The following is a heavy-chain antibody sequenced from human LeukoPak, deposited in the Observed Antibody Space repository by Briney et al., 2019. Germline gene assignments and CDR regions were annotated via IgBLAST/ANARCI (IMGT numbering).Heavy chain of an antibody. CDR1: GYTLTELS. D-gene: IGHD2-15*01. V-gene: IGHV1-24*01. CDR2: FYPEDGET. CDR3: ATTSPLGYCSGGSCYYFDY. J-gene: IGHJ4*02. Sequence: ASVKVSCKVSGYTLTELSMQWVRQAPGKGLEWMGGFYPEDGETIYAQKFQGRVTMTEDTSTDTAYMELSSLRSEDTAVYYCATTSPLGYCSGGSCYYFDYWGQGTLVTVSS.